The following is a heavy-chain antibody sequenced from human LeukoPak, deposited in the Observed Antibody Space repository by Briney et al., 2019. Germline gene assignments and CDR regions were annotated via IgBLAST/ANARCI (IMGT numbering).Heavy chain of an antibody. Sequence: SETLSLTCTVSGVSMSAYQWSWVRQSPEKGLEWIGCINTKGETSYNPSLKSRVTTSVDTSKSQFSLRLTSVTAADTAVYYYATSNDAKIAPFDHWGQGAPVTDSS. D-gene: IGHD2-21*01. CDR1: GVSMSAYQ. V-gene: IGHV4-4*09. CDR2: INTKGET. CDR3: ATSNDAKIAPFDH. J-gene: IGHJ4*02.